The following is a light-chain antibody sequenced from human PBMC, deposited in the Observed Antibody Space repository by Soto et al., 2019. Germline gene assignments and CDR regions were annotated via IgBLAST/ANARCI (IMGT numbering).Light chain of an antibody. Sequence: EIVMTQSPASVSVSPGERATLSCRASQSVSANLAWYQQKFGQAPRLLIYGASTRATGIAARFSGSGSGTEFTLTISSLKSEDFAVYYCQQYNDWPLTFGGGTKVEIK. CDR1: QSVSAN. CDR2: GAS. J-gene: IGKJ4*01. V-gene: IGKV3D-15*01. CDR3: QQYNDWPLT.